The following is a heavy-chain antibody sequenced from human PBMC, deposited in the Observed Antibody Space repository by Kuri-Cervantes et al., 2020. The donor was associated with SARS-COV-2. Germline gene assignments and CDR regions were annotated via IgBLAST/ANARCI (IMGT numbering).Heavy chain of an antibody. CDR1: GFTLSSYW. CDR2: IKQDGSEK. V-gene: IGHV3-7*01. Sequence: LSLSFAASGFTLSSYWMGWVRQMLGKGLEWVANIKQDGSEKYYVDSVKGRFTISRDNAEKSLYLQMNSLRAEDTAVYYCARDGYGMDVWGQGTTVTVSS. J-gene: IGHJ6*02. CDR3: ARDGYGMDV.